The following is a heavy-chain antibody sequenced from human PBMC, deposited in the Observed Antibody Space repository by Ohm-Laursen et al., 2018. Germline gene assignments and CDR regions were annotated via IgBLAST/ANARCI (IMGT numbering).Heavy chain of an antibody. D-gene: IGHD3-16*01. CDR3: ARALSPYNYDRDFDP. Sequence: ASVKVSCKASGYTFTGYYMHWVRQAPGQGLEWMGWINPNSGGTKYAQKFQGRVTMTRDTSISTAYMELSSLRSDDTAVYYCARALSPYNYDRDFDPWGQGTLVTVSS. V-gene: IGHV1-2*02. CDR1: GYTFTGYY. J-gene: IGHJ5*02. CDR2: INPNSGGT.